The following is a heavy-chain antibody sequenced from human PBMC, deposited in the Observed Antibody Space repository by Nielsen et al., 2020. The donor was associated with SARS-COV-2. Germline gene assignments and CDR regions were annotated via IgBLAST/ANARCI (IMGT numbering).Heavy chain of an antibody. Sequence: GESLKISCAASGFTFDDYAMHWVRQAPGKGLEWVSGISWNSGSIGYADSVKGRFTISRDNAKNSLYLQMNSLRAEDTALYYCATSPFYYGSGSYPDYNYNGMDVWGQGTTVTVSS. CDR2: ISWNSGSI. V-gene: IGHV3-9*01. J-gene: IGHJ6*02. D-gene: IGHD3-10*01. CDR1: GFTFDDYA. CDR3: ATSPFYYGSGSYPDYNYNGMDV.